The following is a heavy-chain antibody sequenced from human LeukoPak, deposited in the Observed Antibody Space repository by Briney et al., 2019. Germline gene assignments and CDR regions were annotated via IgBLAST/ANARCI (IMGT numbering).Heavy chain of an antibody. Sequence: SETLSLTCTVSGGSISSYYWSWIRQPPGKGLEWIGYIYYSGSTNYNPSLKSRVTISVDTSKNQFSLKLSSVTAADTAVYYCARAYYDFWSGYFKGAWFDPWGQGTLVTDSS. CDR3: ARAYYDFWSGYFKGAWFDP. V-gene: IGHV4-59*01. CDR2: IYYSGST. D-gene: IGHD3-3*01. J-gene: IGHJ5*02. CDR1: GGSISSYY.